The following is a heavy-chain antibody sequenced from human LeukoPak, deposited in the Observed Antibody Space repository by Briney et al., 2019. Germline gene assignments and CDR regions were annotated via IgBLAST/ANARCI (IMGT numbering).Heavy chain of an antibody. J-gene: IGHJ4*02. Sequence: GRSLRLSCAASGFTFSSYAIHWVRQTPGKGLEWVAIASADGGKYYAASVKGRFTISRDNSVNTVYLQMNSLRPDDTALFYCAKDRYTTGRPLDYWGQGTLVTVSS. D-gene: IGHD1-1*01. V-gene: IGHV3-30*18. CDR2: ASADGGK. CDR1: GFTFSSYA. CDR3: AKDRYTTGRPLDY.